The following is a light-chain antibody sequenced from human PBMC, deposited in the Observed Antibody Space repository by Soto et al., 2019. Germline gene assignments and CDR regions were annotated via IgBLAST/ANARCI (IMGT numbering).Light chain of an antibody. Sequence: QSVLTQPASVSGSPGQSIAISCTGTSSDVGSDYNYVSWYQQHPGKAPKLMVYDVNTRPSGVSNRFSGSKSGTTASLTISGFQAEDEADYYCCSYTTSSTYVFGTGTKVTVL. CDR3: CSYTTSSTYV. J-gene: IGLJ1*01. V-gene: IGLV2-14*03. CDR1: SSDVGSDYNY. CDR2: DVN.